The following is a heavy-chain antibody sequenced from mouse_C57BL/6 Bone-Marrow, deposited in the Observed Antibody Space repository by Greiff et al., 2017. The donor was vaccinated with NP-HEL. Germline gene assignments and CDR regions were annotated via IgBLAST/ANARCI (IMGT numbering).Heavy chain of an antibody. CDR1: GYTFTDYY. J-gene: IGHJ1*03. CDR2: IYPGSGNT. Sequence: QVQLQQSGAELVRPGASVKLSCKASGYTFTDYYINWVKQRPGQGLEWIARIYPGSGNTYYNEKFKGKATLTAEKSSSTAYMQLSSLTSEDSAVYFCAIPRYYYGSSNWYFDVWGTGTTVTVSS. CDR3: AIPRYYYGSSNWYFDV. V-gene: IGHV1-76*01. D-gene: IGHD1-1*01.